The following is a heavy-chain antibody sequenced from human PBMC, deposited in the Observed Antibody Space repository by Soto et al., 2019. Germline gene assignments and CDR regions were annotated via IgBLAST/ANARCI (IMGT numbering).Heavy chain of an antibody. Sequence: ASVKVSCKASGGTFSSYAISWVRQAPGQGLEWMGGIIPIFGTANYAQKFQGRVTITADESTSTAYMELSSLRSEDTAVYYCAREQTPFARPDYGMDVWGQGTTVTVSS. V-gene: IGHV1-69*13. CDR3: AREQTPFARPDYGMDV. CDR1: GGTFSSYA. D-gene: IGHD3-10*01. CDR2: IIPIFGTA. J-gene: IGHJ6*02.